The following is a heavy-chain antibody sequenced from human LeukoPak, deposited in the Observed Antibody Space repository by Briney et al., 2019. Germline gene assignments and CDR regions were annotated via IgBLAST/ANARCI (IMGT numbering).Heavy chain of an antibody. D-gene: IGHD3-3*01. J-gene: IGHJ6*03. CDR2: ISGGAGST. CDR3: AKDKYNFWSGSNYYYMDV. V-gene: IGHV3-23*01. CDR1: GFTFSSYA. Sequence: GGSLRLSCAASGFTFSSYAMSWDRQAPGKGLELVSVISGGAGSTYYADSVKGRFTISRDNSKNTLYLQMNSLRAEDTAVYYCAKDKYNFWSGSNYYYMDVWGKGTTVTVSS.